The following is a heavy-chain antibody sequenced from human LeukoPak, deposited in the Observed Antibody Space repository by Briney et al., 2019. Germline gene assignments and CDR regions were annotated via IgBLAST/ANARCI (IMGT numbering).Heavy chain of an antibody. CDR3: AREKVVAASFDY. D-gene: IGHD2-15*01. J-gene: IGHJ4*02. CDR2: IYYSGST. V-gene: IGHV4-31*11. CDR1: GDPISSSSW. Sequence: SGTLSLTCAVSGDPISSSSWWSWIRQHPGKGLEWIGYIYYSGSTYYNPSLKSRVTISVDTSKNQFSLKLSSVTAADTAVYYCAREKVVAASFDYWAREPWSPSPQ.